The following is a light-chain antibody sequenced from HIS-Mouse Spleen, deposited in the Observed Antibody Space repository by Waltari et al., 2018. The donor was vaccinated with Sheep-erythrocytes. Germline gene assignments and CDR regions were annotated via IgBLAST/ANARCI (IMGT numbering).Light chain of an antibody. Sequence: SYELTQPPSVSVSPGQTASITCSGDKLGDKYACWYQQKPGQSPVLVIYQDSQRPSGTPERFAGSNSGNTATLTISGTQAMDEADYYCQAWDSSTGVVFGGGTKLTVL. CDR3: QAWDSSTGVV. CDR2: QDS. CDR1: KLGDKY. J-gene: IGLJ2*01. V-gene: IGLV3-1*01.